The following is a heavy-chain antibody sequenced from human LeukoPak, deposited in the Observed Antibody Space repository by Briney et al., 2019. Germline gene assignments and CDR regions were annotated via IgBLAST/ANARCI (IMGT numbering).Heavy chain of an antibody. CDR3: ARGGWYYYDSSGHYSSFDY. CDR1: GGSVSSGSYY. Sequence: SETLSLTCTVSGGSVSSGSYYWSWIRQPPGKGLEWIGEINHSGSTNYSPSLKSRVTISVDTSKNQFSLKLSSVTAADTAVYYCARGGWYYYDSSGHYSSFDYWGQGTLVTVSS. D-gene: IGHD3-22*01. CDR2: INHSGST. J-gene: IGHJ4*02. V-gene: IGHV4-61*01.